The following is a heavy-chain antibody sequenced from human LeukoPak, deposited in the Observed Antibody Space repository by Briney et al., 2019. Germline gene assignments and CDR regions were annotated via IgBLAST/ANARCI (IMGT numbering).Heavy chain of an antibody. J-gene: IGHJ4*02. Sequence: PSETLSLTCAVYGGSFSGYYWSWIRQPPGKGLEWIGEINHSGSTNYNPSLKSRVTISVDTSKNQFSLKLSSVTAADTAVYYCARAIKTYGYSGYDLRAPYYFDYWGQGTLVTVSS. CDR2: INHSGST. V-gene: IGHV4-34*01. CDR1: GGSFSGYY. D-gene: IGHD5-12*01. CDR3: ARAIKTYGYSGYDLRAPYYFDY.